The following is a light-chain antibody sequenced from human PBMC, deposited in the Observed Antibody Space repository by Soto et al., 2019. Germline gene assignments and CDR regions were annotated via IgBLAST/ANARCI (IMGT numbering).Light chain of an antibody. J-gene: IGLJ3*02. CDR2: LNSDGSH. V-gene: IGLV4-69*01. Sequence: QLVLTQSPSASASLGASVTLTCTLSSGHSSYAIAWHQQQPEKGPRYLMKLNSDGSHNKGDGIPDRFSGSSSGAERYLTISRLQSEDEADYYCQTWGTGIRVFGGGTKLTVL. CDR3: QTWGTGIRV. CDR1: SGHSSYA.